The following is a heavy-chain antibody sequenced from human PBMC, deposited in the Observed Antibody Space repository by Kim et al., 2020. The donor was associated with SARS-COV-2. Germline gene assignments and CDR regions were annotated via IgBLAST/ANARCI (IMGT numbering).Heavy chain of an antibody. V-gene: IGHV4-59*01. CDR3: AREAVAVAGHWFDP. Sequence: PSHTSRVTRSLDTSKNQFYLKLSSVTAADTAVYYCAREAVAVAGHWFDPWGQGTLVTVSS. D-gene: IGHD6-19*01. J-gene: IGHJ5*02.